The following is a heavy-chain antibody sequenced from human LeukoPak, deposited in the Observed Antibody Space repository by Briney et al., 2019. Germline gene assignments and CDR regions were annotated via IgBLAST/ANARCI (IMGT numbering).Heavy chain of an antibody. D-gene: IGHD6-19*01. V-gene: IGHV3-23*01. CDR1: GFTFSSYA. CDR3: TKDPRVAAFSYAFDI. Sequence: PGGSLRLSCAASGFTFSSYAMSWVRQAPGKGLEWVSAISGSGGSTYYADSVKGLFTLSRDNSKNTLCLQMNSRRAEDTAVYYCTKDPRVAAFSYAFDIWGQGTMVTVSS. J-gene: IGHJ3*02. CDR2: ISGSGGST.